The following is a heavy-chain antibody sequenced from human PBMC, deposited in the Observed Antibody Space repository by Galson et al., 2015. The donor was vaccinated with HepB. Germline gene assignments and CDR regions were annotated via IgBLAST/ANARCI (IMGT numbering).Heavy chain of an antibody. CDR3: AKGVVGATMRGVYYFDY. D-gene: IGHD1-26*01. Sequence: SLRLSCAASGFTFSSYAMSWVRQAPGKGLEWVSAISGSGGSTYYADSVKGRFTISRDNSKNTLYLQMNSLRAEDTAVYYCAKGVVGATMRGVYYFDYWGQGTLVTVSS. CDR1: GFTFSSYA. CDR2: ISGSGGST. V-gene: IGHV3-23*01. J-gene: IGHJ4*02.